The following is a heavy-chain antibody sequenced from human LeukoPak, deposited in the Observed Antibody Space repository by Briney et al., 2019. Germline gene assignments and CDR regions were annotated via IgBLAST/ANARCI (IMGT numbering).Heavy chain of an antibody. CDR3: ARDAVDTANAV. Sequence: GGSLRLSCAASGFIFRSYDMSWVRQAPGKGLVWVSHINSDGSIASYADSVKGRFTISRDNAKNTLYLQMNSLRAEDTAVYYCARDAVDTANAVWGQGTTVTVSS. D-gene: IGHD5-18*01. CDR1: GFIFRSYD. V-gene: IGHV3-74*01. CDR2: INSDGSIA. J-gene: IGHJ6*02.